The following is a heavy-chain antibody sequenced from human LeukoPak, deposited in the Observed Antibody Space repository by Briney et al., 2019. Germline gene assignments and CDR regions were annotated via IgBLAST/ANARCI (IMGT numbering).Heavy chain of an antibody. CDR1: GFTFSSYA. CDR2: VSGSGGST. J-gene: IGHJ4*02. Sequence: HPGGSPRLSCAASGFTFSSYAMSWVRQAPGKGLEWVSAVSGSGGSTYYADSVKGRFTISRDNSKNTLYLQMNSLRAEDTAVYYCANYRPENYDTFDYWGQGTLVTVSS. V-gene: IGHV3-23*01. D-gene: IGHD3-22*01. CDR3: ANYRPENYDTFDY.